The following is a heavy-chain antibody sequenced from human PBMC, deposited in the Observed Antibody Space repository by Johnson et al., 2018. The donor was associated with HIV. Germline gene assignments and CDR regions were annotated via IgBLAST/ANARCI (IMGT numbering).Heavy chain of an antibody. J-gene: IGHJ3*02. V-gene: IGHV3-9*01. CDR1: GFTFDDYA. CDR3: SVDAFDI. CDR2: ITWNSGST. Sequence: VQLVESGGGVVRPGGSLRLSCAASGFTFDDYAMHWVRQAPGKGLEWVSGITWNSGSTAYADSVKGRFTISRDNSKNTLYLQMNSLKTEDTAVYYCSVDAFDIWGQGTMVTVSS.